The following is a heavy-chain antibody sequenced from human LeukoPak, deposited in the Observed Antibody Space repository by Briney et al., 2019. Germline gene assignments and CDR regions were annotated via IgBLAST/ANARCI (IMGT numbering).Heavy chain of an antibody. CDR1: GFTFSSYA. D-gene: IGHD4-17*01. CDR2: ISGSGGST. CDR3: AKDLFTYGHYVVSDFDY. V-gene: IGHV3-23*01. Sequence: GGSLRLSCAASGFTFSSYATSWVPQAPGKGLEWVSAISGSGGSTYYADSAKGRFTTSRDNSKDKLYLQMNSLRAEDTAVYYCAKDLFTYGHYVVSDFDYWGQGTLVTVSS. J-gene: IGHJ4*02.